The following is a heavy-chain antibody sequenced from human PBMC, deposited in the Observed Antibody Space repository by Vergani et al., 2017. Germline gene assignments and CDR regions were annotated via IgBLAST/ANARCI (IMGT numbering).Heavy chain of an antibody. CDR3: ARDPLYSTTWPFLLLDMDV. J-gene: IGHJ6*02. CDR1: GGSISSGSYY. D-gene: IGHD6-13*01. V-gene: IGHV4-61*02. Sequence: QVQLQESGPGLVRPSQTLSLTCTVSGGSISSGSYYWSWFRQPAGKGLEWIGRFYTCGGTSYNPFLKSRVTISVDTSKNQFSLQLSSVTAADTAVYYCARDPLYSTTWPFLLLDMDVWGQGTTVTVSS. CDR2: FYTCGGT.